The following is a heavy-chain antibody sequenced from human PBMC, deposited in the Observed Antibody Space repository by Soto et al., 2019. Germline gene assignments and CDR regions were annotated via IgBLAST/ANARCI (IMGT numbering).Heavy chain of an antibody. D-gene: IGHD2-21*01. CDR3: AQIICDGSVYYYGLGV. J-gene: IGHJ6*02. Sequence: GSGPTLVNPTQTLTLTCTFSGFSLSTSGRCVSCIRQSPGKALEWLALIDWDDDKYYNTSLKTRLTISKDTSRNQVVLTMTDMDPVDTATYYCAQIICDGSVYYYGLGVWGQGTTVTVSS. CDR2: IDWDDDK. V-gene: IGHV2-70*12. CDR1: GFSLSTSGRC.